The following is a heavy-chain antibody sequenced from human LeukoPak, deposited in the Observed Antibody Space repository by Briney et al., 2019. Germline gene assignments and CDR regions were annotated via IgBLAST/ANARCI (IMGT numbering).Heavy chain of an antibody. J-gene: IGHJ5*02. V-gene: IGHV3-7*01. CDR1: GFTFSSYW. D-gene: IGHD3-10*01. CDR3: ASISMVRGVIWWFDP. Sequence: GGSLRLSCAASGFTFSSYWMSWVRQAPGKGLEWVANIKQDGSEKHYVDSVKGRFTISRDNAKNSLYLQMNSLRAEDTAVYYCASISMVRGVIWWFDPWGQGTLVTVSS. CDR2: IKQDGSEK.